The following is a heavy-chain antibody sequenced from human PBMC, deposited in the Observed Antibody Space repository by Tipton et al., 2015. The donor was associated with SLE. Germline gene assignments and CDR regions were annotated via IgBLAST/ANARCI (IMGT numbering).Heavy chain of an antibody. CDR3: ASSSSARFDS. D-gene: IGHD6-6*01. Sequence: GLVKPSETLSLICTVSGASFSSYYWSWIRQPAGKGLEWIGRIYNDGISDYNPSLRNRVTMSVDTSKEQFPLNLNAVTAADTAVYYCASSSSARFDSWGQGTLVTVSS. CDR2: IYNDGIS. CDR1: GASFSSYY. V-gene: IGHV4-4*07. J-gene: IGHJ4*02.